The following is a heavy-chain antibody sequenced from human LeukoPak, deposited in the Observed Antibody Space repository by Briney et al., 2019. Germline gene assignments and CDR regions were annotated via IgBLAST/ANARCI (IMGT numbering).Heavy chain of an antibody. Sequence: SVKVSCKASGYTFTGYYMHWVRQAPGQGLEWMGGIIPIFGTANYAQKFQGRVTITADESTSTAYMELSSLRSEDTAVYYCASGKKYQLLFNWFDPWGQGTLVTVSS. CDR2: IIPIFGTA. CDR1: GYTFTGYY. V-gene: IGHV1-69*13. CDR3: ASGKKYQLLFNWFDP. D-gene: IGHD2-2*01. J-gene: IGHJ5*02.